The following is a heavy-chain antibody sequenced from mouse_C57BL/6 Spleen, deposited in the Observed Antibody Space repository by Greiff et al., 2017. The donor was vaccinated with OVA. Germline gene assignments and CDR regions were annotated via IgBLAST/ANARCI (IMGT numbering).Heavy chain of an antibody. Sequence: EVMLVESGGDLVKPGGSLKLSCAASGFTFSSYGMSWVRQTPDKRLEWVATISSGGSYTYYPDSVKGRFTISRDNAKNTLYLQMSSLKSEDTAMYYCARREDYDGGAWFAYWGQGTLVTVSA. CDR2: ISSGGSYT. CDR1: GFTFSSYG. D-gene: IGHD2-4*01. J-gene: IGHJ3*01. CDR3: ARREDYDGGAWFAY. V-gene: IGHV5-6*02.